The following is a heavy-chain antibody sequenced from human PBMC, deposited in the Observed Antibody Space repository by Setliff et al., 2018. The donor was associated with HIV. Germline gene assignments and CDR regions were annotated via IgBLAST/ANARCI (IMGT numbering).Heavy chain of an antibody. CDR3: ARGVNFDY. CDR1: GASISSFY. CDR2: IYIYNSGST. Sequence: PSETLSLTCTVSGASISSFYWSWIRQPPGKGLDWIGYIYIYNSGSTNYNPSLTSRVTISVDTSRNQFSLKLTSVTAADTAIYYCARGVNFDYWGQGTQVTVSS. J-gene: IGHJ4*02. V-gene: IGHV4-59*01. D-gene: IGHD3-3*01.